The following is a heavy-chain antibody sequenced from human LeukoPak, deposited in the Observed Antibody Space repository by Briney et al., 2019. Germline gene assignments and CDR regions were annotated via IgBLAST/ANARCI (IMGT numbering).Heavy chain of an antibody. CDR3: LFGSGSYNTAFEY. CDR1: GFGFSSYW. CDR2: ISTDGSTT. D-gene: IGHD3-10*01. J-gene: IGHJ4*02. V-gene: IGHV3-74*01. Sequence: PGGSLRLSCAASGFGFSSYWMHWVRQVPGRGPLWVSHISTDGSTTNYADSVKGRFTTSRDNANNTLYLQMNSLRAEDTAVYYCLFGSGSYNTAFEYWGQGALVTVSS.